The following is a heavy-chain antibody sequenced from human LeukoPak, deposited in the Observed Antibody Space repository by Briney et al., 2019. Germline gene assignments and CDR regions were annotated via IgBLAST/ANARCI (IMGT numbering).Heavy chain of an antibody. D-gene: IGHD3-3*01. CDR3: ARDEAIFGAGYYYGMDV. Sequence: SETLSLTCAVSGGSISSSNWWSWVRQPPGKGLEWIGEIYHSGSTNYNPSLKSRVTISVDTSQNQFSLKLSSVTAADTAVYYCARDEAIFGAGYYYGMDVWGQGTTVTVSS. CDR2: IYHSGST. CDR1: GGSISSSNW. J-gene: IGHJ6*02. V-gene: IGHV4-4*02.